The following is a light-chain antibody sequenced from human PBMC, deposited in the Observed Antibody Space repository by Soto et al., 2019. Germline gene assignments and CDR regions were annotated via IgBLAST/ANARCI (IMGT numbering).Light chain of an antibody. J-gene: IGKJ1*01. Sequence: DIQMTQSPSTLSASVGDRVTITCRATQSISTFLNWFQQRPGKAPELLIYAASNLQSGVPSRFSGSGSGTDFALTISSLQPEDFATYYCQQSYRIPPWTFGQGTKVDI. CDR1: QSISTF. CDR2: AAS. CDR3: QQSYRIPPWT. V-gene: IGKV1-39*01.